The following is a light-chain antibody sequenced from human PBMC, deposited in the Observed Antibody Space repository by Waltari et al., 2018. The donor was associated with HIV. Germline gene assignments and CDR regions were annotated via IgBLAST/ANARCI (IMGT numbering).Light chain of an antibody. J-gene: IGKJ1*01. CDR1: QSLVHSDGHTY. CDR2: RVS. CDR3: MQSTAFPWT. Sequence: VLTQAPVASPVPLGQSASLSCRSSQSLVHSDGHTYLPWLQQRPGQPPRVLLSRVSTRFSGVPDRFSGGGAGTDFTLNITGVEGEDVGVYYCMQSTAFPWTFGQGTRVEI. V-gene: IGKV2-24*01.